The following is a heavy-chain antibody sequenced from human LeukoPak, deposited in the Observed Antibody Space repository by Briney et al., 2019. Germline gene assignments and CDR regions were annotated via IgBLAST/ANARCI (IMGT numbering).Heavy chain of an antibody. J-gene: IGHJ4*02. V-gene: IGHV3-20*04. CDR3: ARGGQFYSAGFYDFWSGYFY. CDR2: INWNGGST. D-gene: IGHD3-3*01. Sequence: TGGSLRLSXAASGFTFDDYGMSWVRQAPGKGLEWVSGINWNGGSTGYADSVKGRFTISRDNAKNSLYLQMNSLRAEDTALYYCARGGQFYSAGFYDFWSGYFYWGQGTLVTVSS. CDR1: GFTFDDYG.